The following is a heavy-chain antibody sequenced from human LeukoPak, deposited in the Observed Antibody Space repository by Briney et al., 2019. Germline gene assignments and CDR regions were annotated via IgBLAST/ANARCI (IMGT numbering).Heavy chain of an antibody. CDR3: AKVASGWTYYFDY. Sequence: PGGSLRLSCAASGFTFSSYSMNWVRQAPGKGLEWVSSISGSSSYIYYADSVKGRFTISRHNAKNSLYLQMNSLRAEDTAVYYCAKVASGWTYYFDYWGQGTLVTVSS. D-gene: IGHD6-19*01. V-gene: IGHV3-21*04. J-gene: IGHJ4*02. CDR2: ISGSSSYI. CDR1: GFTFSSYS.